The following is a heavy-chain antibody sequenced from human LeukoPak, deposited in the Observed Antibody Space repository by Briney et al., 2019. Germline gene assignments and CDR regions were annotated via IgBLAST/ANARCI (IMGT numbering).Heavy chain of an antibody. J-gene: IGHJ4*02. CDR2: IYYSGSI. CDR3: ARRGWYNSGWYYLDY. V-gene: IGHV4-39*07. D-gene: IGHD6-19*01. Sequence: PSETLSLTCTVSGGSISSTTYYWGWIRQPPGKGLEWIGSIYYSGSIYYNPSLKSRVTISVDTSKNQFSLKLRSVTAADTAVYYCARRGWYNSGWYYLDYWGQGTLVTVSS. CDR1: GGSISSTTYY.